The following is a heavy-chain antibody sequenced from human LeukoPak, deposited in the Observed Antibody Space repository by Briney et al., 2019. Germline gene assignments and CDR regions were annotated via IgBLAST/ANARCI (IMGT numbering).Heavy chain of an antibody. Sequence: GWSLRLSCAASGFTFRSYAVTWVRQAPGKGLEWVSTISDSGGRTHFFDSVKGQFTISRDNSKNTLYLQMNSLRAEDTAVYYCASNGDGYNCYFVYWGQGPLVSVSS. CDR3: ASNGDGYNCYFVY. V-gene: IGHV3-23*01. J-gene: IGHJ4*02. CDR1: GFTFRSYA. D-gene: IGHD5-24*01. CDR2: ISDSGGRT.